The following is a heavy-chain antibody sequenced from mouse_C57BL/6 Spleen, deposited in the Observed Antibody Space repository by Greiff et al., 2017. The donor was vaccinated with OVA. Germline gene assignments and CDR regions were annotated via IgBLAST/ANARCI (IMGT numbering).Heavy chain of an antibody. CDR3: ALLYYGSSYGYAMDY. Sequence: QVQLQQSGPGLVQPSQSLSITCTVSGFSFTSYGVHWVRQSPGKGLEWLGVIWRGGSTDYNAAFMSRLSITKDNSKSQVFFKMNSLQADDTAIYYCALLYYGSSYGYAMDYWGQGTSVTVSS. J-gene: IGHJ4*01. CDR2: IWRGGST. D-gene: IGHD1-1*01. CDR1: GFSFTSYG. V-gene: IGHV2-5*01.